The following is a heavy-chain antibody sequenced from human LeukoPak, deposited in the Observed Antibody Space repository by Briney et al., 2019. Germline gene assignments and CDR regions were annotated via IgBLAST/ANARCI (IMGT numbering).Heavy chain of an antibody. CDR2: ISAYNGNT. J-gene: IGHJ6*03. CDR1: GCTFTSYG. V-gene: IGHV1-18*01. CDR3: ARTVNWNYAYYYYMDV. D-gene: IGHD1-7*01. Sequence: ASVKVSCKASGCTFTSYGISWVRQAPGQGLEWMGWISAYNGNTNYAQKLQGRVTMTTDASTSTAYMELRSLRSDDTAVYYCARTVNWNYAYYYYMDVWGKGTTVTVSS.